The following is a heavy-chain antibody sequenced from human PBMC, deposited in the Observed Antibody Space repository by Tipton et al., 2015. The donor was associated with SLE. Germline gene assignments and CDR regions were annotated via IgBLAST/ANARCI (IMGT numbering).Heavy chain of an antibody. CDR2: ISYDGKNK. Sequence: SLRLSCVVSGFTFSSYTMHWVRQAPGKGLEWVALISYDGKNKYYGDSVKGRFTISRDNSKNTLYLQMSSLRPDDTAVYYCARARVLRDTSGWSVAGSWGQGTLVTVSS. J-gene: IGHJ5*02. CDR3: ARARVLRDTSGWSVAGS. D-gene: IGHD6-19*01. CDR1: GFTFSSYT. V-gene: IGHV3-30*04.